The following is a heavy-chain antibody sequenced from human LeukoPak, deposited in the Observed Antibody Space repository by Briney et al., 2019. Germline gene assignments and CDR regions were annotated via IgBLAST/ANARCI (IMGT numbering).Heavy chain of an antibody. CDR3: ARERDDYNFFDY. CDR1: GFTFDSCW. J-gene: IGHJ4*02. CDR2: IKQDGSEK. V-gene: IGHV3-7*04. Sequence: GGSLRLSCAASGFTFDSCWMSWVRQAPGKGLEWVANIKQDGSEKYYVDSVKGRFTISRDNAKNSLYLQMNSLRAEDTAVYFCARERDDYNFFDYWGQGTLVTVSS. D-gene: IGHD5-24*01.